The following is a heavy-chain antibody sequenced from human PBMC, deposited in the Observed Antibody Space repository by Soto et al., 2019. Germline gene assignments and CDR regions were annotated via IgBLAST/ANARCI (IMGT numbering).Heavy chain of an antibody. D-gene: IGHD2-21*02. CDR3: ARNESDKGWFDP. V-gene: IGHV4-31*03. CDR1: GGSISSGGYY. Sequence: KPSETLSLTCTVSGGSISSGGYYWSWIRQHPGKGLEWIGYIYYSGSTYYNPSLKSRVTISVDTSKNQFSLKLSSVTAADTAVYYCARNESDKGWFDPWGQGIQVTVSS. J-gene: IGHJ5*02. CDR2: IYYSGST.